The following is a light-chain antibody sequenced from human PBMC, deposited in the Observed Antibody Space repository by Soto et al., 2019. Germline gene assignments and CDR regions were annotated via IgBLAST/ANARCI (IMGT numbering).Light chain of an antibody. J-gene: IGLJ2*01. Sequence: QSALTQPRSVSGSPGQSVTISCTGTSSDVGGYNLVSWYQHHPGKAPKLMIYDVNNRPSGVSNRFSGSKSGNTASLTISGLQAEDEADYYCSSFTNKNTLLFGGGTKVTVL. V-gene: IGLV2-14*01. CDR1: SSDVGGYNL. CDR2: DVN. CDR3: SSFTNKNTLL.